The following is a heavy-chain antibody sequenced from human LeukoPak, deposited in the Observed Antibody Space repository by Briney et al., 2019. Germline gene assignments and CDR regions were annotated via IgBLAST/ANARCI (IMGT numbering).Heavy chain of an antibody. CDR3: SREPEP. V-gene: IGHV4-4*07. Sequence: SETLSLTCTVSGGSISGYYWTWIRQPAGKGLEWIGRIYASGSASYNPSLESRVTMSADTSKNEISLKLTSVTAADTAVYYCSREPEPWGQGTLVTVSS. CDR2: IYASGSA. CDR1: GGSISGYY. J-gene: IGHJ5*02.